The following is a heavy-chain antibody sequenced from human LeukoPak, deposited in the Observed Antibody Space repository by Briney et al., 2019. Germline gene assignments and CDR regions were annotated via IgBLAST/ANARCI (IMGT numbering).Heavy chain of an antibody. CDR1: GGSISRGSYY. V-gene: IGHV4-61*02. J-gene: IGHJ6*02. Sequence: SETLSLTCIVSGGSISRGSYYWNWIRQPAGKGLEWLGRIYNSGSTNYNPSLKSRVTISTDMSKNQVSLKLSSVTAADTAVYYCARHRYYYYGMDVWGQGTTVTVSS. CDR2: IYNSGST. CDR3: ARHRYYYYGMDV.